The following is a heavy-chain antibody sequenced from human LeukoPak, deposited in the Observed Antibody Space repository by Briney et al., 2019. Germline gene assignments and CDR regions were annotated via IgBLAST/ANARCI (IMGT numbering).Heavy chain of an antibody. Sequence: GGSLRLFCAASGFTFSSYSMNWVRQAPGKGLEWVSSISSSSSYIYYADSVKGRFTISRDNAKNSLYLQMNSLRAEDTAVYYCASRWGYCSSTSCYPLNFWGQGTLVTVSS. D-gene: IGHD2-2*01. CDR1: GFTFSSYS. CDR2: ISSSSSYI. J-gene: IGHJ4*02. CDR3: ASRWGYCSSTSCYPLNF. V-gene: IGHV3-21*01.